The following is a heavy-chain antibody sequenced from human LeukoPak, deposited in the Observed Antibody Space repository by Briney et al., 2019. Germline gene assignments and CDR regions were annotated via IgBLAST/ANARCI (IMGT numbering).Heavy chain of an antibody. J-gene: IGHJ4*02. CDR2: IYYSGST. V-gene: IGHV4-31*03. CDR3: ARARVGATTLPDY. D-gene: IGHD1-26*01. CDR1: GGSISSGGYY. Sequence: PSETLSLTCTVSGGSISSGGYYWSWIRQHPGMGLEWIGYIYYSGSTYYNPSLKSRVTISVDTSNNQFSLKLGSVTAAYTAVYYCARARVGATTLPDYWGQGTLVTVSS.